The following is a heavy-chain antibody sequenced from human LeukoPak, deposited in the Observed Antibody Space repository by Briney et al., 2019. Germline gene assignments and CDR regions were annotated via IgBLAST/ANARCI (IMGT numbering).Heavy chain of an antibody. CDR1: GGSISSGDSY. V-gene: IGHV4-30-4*08. J-gene: IGHJ5*02. Sequence: PSETLSLTCTVSGGSISSGDSYWSWIRQPPGKGLEWIGYIYYSGSTYYNPSLKSRVTISVDTSKNQFSLKLSSVTAADTAVYYCAREIGCTNGVCYHWFDPWGQGTLVTVSS. CDR3: AREIGCTNGVCYHWFDP. D-gene: IGHD2-8*01. CDR2: IYYSGST.